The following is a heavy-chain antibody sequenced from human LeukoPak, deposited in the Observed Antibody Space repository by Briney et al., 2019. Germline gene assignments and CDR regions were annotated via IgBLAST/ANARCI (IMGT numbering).Heavy chain of an antibody. J-gene: IGHJ4*02. CDR1: GYGFTSYW. D-gene: IGHD3-16*02. CDR3: ARHRITFGGVIVRAFDY. CDR2: IYPGDSDT. Sequence: GESLKISCKGSGYGFTSYWVGWVRQMPGKGLEWMGIIYPGDSDTRYSPSFQGQVTISADKSISTAYLQWSSLKASDTAMYYCARHRITFGGVIVRAFDYWGQGTLVTVSS. V-gene: IGHV5-51*01.